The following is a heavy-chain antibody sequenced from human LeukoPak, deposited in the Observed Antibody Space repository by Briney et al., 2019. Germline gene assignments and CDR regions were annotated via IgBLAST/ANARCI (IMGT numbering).Heavy chain of an antibody. Sequence: GRSLRLSCAASGFTFSSYAMHWVRQAPGKGLEWVAVISYDGSNKYYADSVKGRFTISRDNSKNTLYLQMNSLRAEDTAVYYCARGIIAATPPYYYMDVWGKGTTVTVSS. V-gene: IGHV3-30-3*01. CDR3: ARGIIAATPPYYYMDV. J-gene: IGHJ6*03. CDR2: ISYDGSNK. CDR1: GFTFSSYA. D-gene: IGHD6-6*01.